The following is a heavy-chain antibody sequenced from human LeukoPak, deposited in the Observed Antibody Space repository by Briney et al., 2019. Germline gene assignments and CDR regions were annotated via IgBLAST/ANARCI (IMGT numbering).Heavy chain of an antibody. J-gene: IGHJ5*02. CDR1: GFTFSTYG. Sequence: GVSLRLFCAVSGFTFSTYGVHWVRRATGKGRVWVAFIQYDGSKKYYADSVKGRFTISRDNSMNTLNLQMNSLRAEDTAVYYCAKGTDMVRDPWGQGTLVTVSS. CDR3: AKGTDMVRDP. CDR2: IQYDGSKK. V-gene: IGHV3-30*02. D-gene: IGHD3-10*01.